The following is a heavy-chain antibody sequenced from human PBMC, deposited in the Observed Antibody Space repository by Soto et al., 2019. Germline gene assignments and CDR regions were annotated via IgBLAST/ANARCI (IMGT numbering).Heavy chain of an antibody. D-gene: IGHD2-15*01. V-gene: IGHV3-23*01. CDR2: ISGGGGNT. Sequence: GGSLRLSCAASGFTFSSYSMNWVRQAPGKGLEWVSPISGGGGNTYYADSVKGRFTISRDNSKNTLYLQMNSLRAEDSALYYCAKDSPVAPFDYWGQGTLVTVSS. CDR3: AKDSPVAPFDY. J-gene: IGHJ4*02. CDR1: GFTFSSYS.